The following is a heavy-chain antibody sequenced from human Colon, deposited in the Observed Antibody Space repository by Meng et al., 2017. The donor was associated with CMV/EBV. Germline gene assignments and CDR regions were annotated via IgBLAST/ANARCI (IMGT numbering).Heavy chain of an antibody. V-gene: IGHV3-53*01. CDR2: IYSGGST. Sequence: GGSLRLSCAASGFTVSSNYMSWVRQAPGKGLEWVSVIYSGGSTYYADSVKGRFTISRDNAKNTVYLDMNSLRADDTGVYYCARESKIQYCNGTSCTTVYGMDVWGQGTTVTVSS. D-gene: IGHD2-2*01. J-gene: IGHJ6*02. CDR1: GFTVSSNY. CDR3: ARESKIQYCNGTSCTTVYGMDV.